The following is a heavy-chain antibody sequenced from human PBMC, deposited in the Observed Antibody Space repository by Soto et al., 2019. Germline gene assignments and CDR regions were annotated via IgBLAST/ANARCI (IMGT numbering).Heavy chain of an antibody. CDR1: GFIFSDHY. CDR2: ISSSGSTI. V-gene: IGHV3-11*01. CDR3: ARRRGYCYAH. D-gene: IGHD2-2*01. J-gene: IGHJ4*02. Sequence: QVQLVESGGGLVKPGGSLRLSCAASGFIFSDHYMSWIRQAPGKGLEWVSYISSSGSTIYYADSVKDRFTISRDNAKNSLYLEKSSLRGEDAGVLYCARRRGYCYAHWGQGTLVTVSS.